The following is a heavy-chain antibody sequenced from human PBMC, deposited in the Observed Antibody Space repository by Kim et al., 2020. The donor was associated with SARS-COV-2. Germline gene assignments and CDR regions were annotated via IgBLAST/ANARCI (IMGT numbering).Heavy chain of an antibody. Sequence: GGSLRLSCAASGFTFSSYDMHWVRQATGKGLEWVSAIGTAGDPYYPGSVKGRFTISRENAKNSLYLQMNSLRAGDTAVYYCARSPRGYSYGFKGRGDWYFDLWGRGTLVTVSS. J-gene: IGHJ2*01. CDR2: IGTAGDP. CDR1: GFTFSSYD. V-gene: IGHV3-13*05. D-gene: IGHD5-18*01. CDR3: ARSPRGYSYGFKGRGDWYFDL.